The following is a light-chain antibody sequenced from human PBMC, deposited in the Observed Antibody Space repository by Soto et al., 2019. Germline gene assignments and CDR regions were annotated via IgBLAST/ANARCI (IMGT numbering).Light chain of an antibody. V-gene: IGKV1-33*01. J-gene: IGKJ3*01. CDR2: DAS. Sequence: DIQLTQSPSSLSASVGDRVTITCQASQDISNHLNWYQQKPGKAPNLLIYDASDLETGVPSMFSGGGAGKFFIFTINSLQPEDIATYYCQKHDGVPLFGPGTKVEIK. CDR3: QKHDGVPL. CDR1: QDISNH.